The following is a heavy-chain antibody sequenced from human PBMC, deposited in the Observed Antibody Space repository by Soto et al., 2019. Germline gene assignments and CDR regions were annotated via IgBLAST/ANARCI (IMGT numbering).Heavy chain of an antibody. D-gene: IGHD2-2*01. CDR3: ARRNCSSTSCYEGSYYYYYGMDV. Sequence: SDARCVTCTVSGGSISRSSYYGGWIRQPPGKGLEWIGSIYYSGSTYYNPSLKSRVTISVDTSKNQFSLKLSSVTAADTAVYYCARRNCSSTSCYEGSYYYYYGMDVWGQGTTVT. J-gene: IGHJ6*02. CDR2: IYYSGST. V-gene: IGHV4-39*01. CDR1: GGSISRSSYY.